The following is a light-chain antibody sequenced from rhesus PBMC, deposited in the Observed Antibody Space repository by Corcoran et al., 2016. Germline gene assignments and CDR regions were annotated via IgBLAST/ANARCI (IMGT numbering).Light chain of an antibody. J-gene: IGLJ1*01. CDR2: EVS. V-gene: IGLV2-32*02. CDR3: SSYTCSNPYI. CDR1: SSDIGGYNY. Sequence: QAALTQPSSVSASPGQSVTISCTGTSSDIGGYNYVSWYQQHPDTAPKLMIYEVSARPSGVSDRFSGSKSDNTASLTISGLQAEDEAVYYCSSYTCSNPYIFGGGTRLTVL.